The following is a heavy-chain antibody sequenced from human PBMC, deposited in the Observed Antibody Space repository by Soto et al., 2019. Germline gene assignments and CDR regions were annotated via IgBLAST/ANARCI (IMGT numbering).Heavy chain of an antibody. CDR3: ARWGTTGGLDV. V-gene: IGHV3-33*05. J-gene: IGHJ4*02. CDR2: TSYDGSNN. D-gene: IGHD3-16*01. CDR1: GFSFRRYV. Sequence: QVQLVESGGGVVQPGTSLRLSCVGSGFSFRRYVIHWVRQAPGKGLAWVALTSYDGSNNFYGDSMKGCFTISRHNSRNTVELQMDSRRYEDAALYYCARWGTTGGLDVWGQGTLVSVSS.